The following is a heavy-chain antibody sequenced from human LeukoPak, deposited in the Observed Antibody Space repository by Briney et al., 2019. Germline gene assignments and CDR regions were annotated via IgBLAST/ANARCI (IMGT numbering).Heavy chain of an antibody. D-gene: IGHD6-19*01. Sequence: SVNVSYKPSRYTFTSYGISWVRQAPGQGLEWMGWISAYNGNTKYPQKLQGRVTITTDTSTRTAYTELSSLRSDDPAASYCAKDSSGWTLGLYYGMDVWGEGTTVTVSS. CDR3: AKDSSGWTLGLYYGMDV. CDR2: ISAYNGNT. V-gene: IGHV1-18*01. J-gene: IGHJ6*04. CDR1: RYTFTSYG.